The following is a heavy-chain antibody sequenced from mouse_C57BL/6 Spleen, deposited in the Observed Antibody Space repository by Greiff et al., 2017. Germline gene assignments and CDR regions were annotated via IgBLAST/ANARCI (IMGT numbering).Heavy chain of an antibody. V-gene: IGHV5-12*01. CDR1: GFTFSDYY. D-gene: IGHD1-1*02. CDR2: ISNGGGST. CDR3: ERRLWSYAMDY. Sequence: EVQLQQSGGGLVQPGGSLKLSCAASGFTFSDYYMYWVRQTPEKRLEWVAYISNGGGSTYYPDTVKGRFTISRDNTKNTLYLQMGPLKYEDTAMYYCERRLWSYAMDYWGQGTSVTVSS. J-gene: IGHJ4*01.